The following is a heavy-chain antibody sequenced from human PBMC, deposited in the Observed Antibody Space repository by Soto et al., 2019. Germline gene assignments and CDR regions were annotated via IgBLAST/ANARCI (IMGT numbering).Heavy chain of an antibody. J-gene: IGHJ4*02. CDR3: ASESSSYYDY. Sequence: GGSLRLSCAASGFTFSSYSMNWVRQAPGKGREWVSSISSSSSYIDHADSVKGRFTISRDNAKKSLYLQMNSLRAEDTAVYYCASESSSYYDYWGQGTLVTVSS. V-gene: IGHV3-21*01. CDR1: GFTFSSYS. CDR2: ISSSSSYI. D-gene: IGHD6-13*01.